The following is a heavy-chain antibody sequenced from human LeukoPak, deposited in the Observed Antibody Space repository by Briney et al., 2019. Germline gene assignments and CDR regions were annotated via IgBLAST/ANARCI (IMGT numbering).Heavy chain of an antibody. V-gene: IGHV3-15*01. J-gene: IGHJ4*02. CDR1: GFTFSNAW. CDR2: IKSKTDGGTA. Sequence: GGSLRLSCAASGFTFSNAWLNWVRQAPGKGLEWVGHIKSKTDGGTADYAAPVKGRFTMSRDDSKSTLYLQMNSLKTDDTAVYYCISPRADWGQGTLVTVSS. CDR3: ISPRAD.